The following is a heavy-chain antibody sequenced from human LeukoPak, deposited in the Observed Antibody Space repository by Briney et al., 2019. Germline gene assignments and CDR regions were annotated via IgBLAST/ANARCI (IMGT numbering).Heavy chain of an antibody. D-gene: IGHD3-10*01. Sequence: PSETLSLTCTVSGYSISSGYYWGWIRQPPGKGLEWIGSIYHSGNTYYNPSLKSRVTISVDTSKSQFSLQLSSVTAADTAVYYCARVDSGTYYNFFDYWGQGTLVTVSS. J-gene: IGHJ4*02. CDR1: GYSISSGYY. CDR3: ARVDSGTYYNFFDY. V-gene: IGHV4-38-2*02. CDR2: IYHSGNT.